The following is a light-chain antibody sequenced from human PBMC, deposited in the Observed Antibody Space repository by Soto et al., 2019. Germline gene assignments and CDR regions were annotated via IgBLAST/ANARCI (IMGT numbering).Light chain of an antibody. CDR3: QQYDYLVT. J-gene: IGKJ1*01. Sequence: IVLTQSPGTLSLSPGETATLSCRASQTVSSTYLAWYQHNPGRAPRLLIDGASSRAAGIPDRFSGSGSGTDFTLTISRLEPEDLAVYYCQQYDYLVTFGQGTKVEIK. CDR2: GAS. V-gene: IGKV3-20*01. CDR1: QTVSSTY.